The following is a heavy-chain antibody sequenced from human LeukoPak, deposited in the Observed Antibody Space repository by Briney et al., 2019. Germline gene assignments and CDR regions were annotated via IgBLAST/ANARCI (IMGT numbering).Heavy chain of an antibody. V-gene: IGHV4-4*07. CDR3: ARRYGSGSSGTFDY. CDR2: IYSSGNT. J-gene: IGHJ4*02. Sequence: SETLSLTCTVSGGSIRNKYWSWIRQPAGKGLEWIGRIYSSGNTNYNPSLKSRVTISVDTSKNQFSLKLSSVTAADTAVYYCARRYGSGSSGTFDYWGQGTLVTVSS. D-gene: IGHD3-10*01. CDR1: GGSIRNKY.